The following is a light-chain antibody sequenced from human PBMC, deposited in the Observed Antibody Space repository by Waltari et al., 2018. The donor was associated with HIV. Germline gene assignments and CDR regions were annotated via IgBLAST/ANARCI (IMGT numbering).Light chain of an antibody. CDR2: SDN. J-gene: IGLJ3*02. CDR1: SSNIGRNT. CDR3: ATWDGSLNGV. V-gene: IGLV1-44*01. Sequence: QSVLPQAPSASGTPGQRVIISCSGSSSNIGRNTVSWSQQLPGPAPKLLIFSDNRRPSGIPERFSGSKSGTSASLAISGLQIEDEGDYFCATWDGSLNGVFGGGTKLTVL.